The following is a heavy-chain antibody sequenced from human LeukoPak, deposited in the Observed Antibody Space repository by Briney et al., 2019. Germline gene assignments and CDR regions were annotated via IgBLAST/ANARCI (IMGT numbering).Heavy chain of an antibody. D-gene: IGHD3-10*01. CDR2: IYSSGST. V-gene: IGHV4-4*07. CDR3: ARDYYSSGSYYIDE. CDR1: GGSISSYY. J-gene: IGHJ4*02. Sequence: SETLSLTCTVSGGSISSYYWRWVRQPAGKGLEWIGRIYSSGSTSYNPSLKSRVTMSVDPSKNQFSLNLTSVIAADTAIYYCARDYYSSGSYYIDEWGQGTLVTVSS.